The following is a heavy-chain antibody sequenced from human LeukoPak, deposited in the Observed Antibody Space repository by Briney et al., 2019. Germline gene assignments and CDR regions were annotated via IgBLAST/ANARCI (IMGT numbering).Heavy chain of an antibody. Sequence: ASAKVSCKASGYTFTSYGISWVRQAPGQGLEWMGWISAYNGNTNYAQKLQGRVTMTTDTSTSTAYMELRSLRSDDTAVYYCAREAYSSSFYYYYYMDVWGKGTTVTVSS. V-gene: IGHV1-18*01. CDR2: ISAYNGNT. CDR1: GYTFTSYG. J-gene: IGHJ6*03. CDR3: AREAYSSSFYYYYYMDV. D-gene: IGHD6-6*01.